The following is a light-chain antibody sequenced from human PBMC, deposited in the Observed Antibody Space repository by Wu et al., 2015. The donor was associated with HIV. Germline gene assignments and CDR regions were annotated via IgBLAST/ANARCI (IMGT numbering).Light chain of an antibody. J-gene: IGKJ1*01. CDR2: GAS. V-gene: IGKV3-20*01. CDR1: QRISNTY. CDR3: QQSGSSPLT. Sequence: EIVLRQSPGTLSLSPGERAILSCRASQRISNTYLAWYQQKPGQAPRLLIYGASIRATGVPDRFSGSGYGTDFNLVISSLEPEDFAVYYCQQSGSSPLTFGQGTRVEIK.